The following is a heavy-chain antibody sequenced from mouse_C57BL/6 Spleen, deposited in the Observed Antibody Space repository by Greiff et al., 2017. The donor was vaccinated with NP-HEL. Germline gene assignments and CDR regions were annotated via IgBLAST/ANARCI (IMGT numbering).Heavy chain of an antibody. CDR2: LWRGGST. CDR3: AKIYYDYDEGFAY. CDR1: GFSLTSYG. D-gene: IGHD2-4*01. J-gene: IGHJ3*01. Sequence: QVQLKESGPGLVQPSQSLSITCTVSGFSLTSYGVHWVRQSPGKGLEWLGVLWRGGSTDYNAAFMSRLSITKDNSKSQVFFKMNSLQAYDTAIYYCAKIYYDYDEGFAYWGQGTLVTVSA. V-gene: IGHV2-5*01.